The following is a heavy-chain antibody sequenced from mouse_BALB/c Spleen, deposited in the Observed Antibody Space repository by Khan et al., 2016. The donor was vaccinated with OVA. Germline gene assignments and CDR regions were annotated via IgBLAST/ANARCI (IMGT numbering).Heavy chain of an antibody. V-gene: IGHV2-6-4*01. Sequence: VELVESGPGLVAPSQSLSITCTVSGFYLYRNNIHWVRQPPGKGLEWLGMIWGGGGTDYNSTLKSRLSISKDNSKSQVFLKMNSLQTDDTAMYYWARAYYRYDGYYAMDYWGQGTSVTVSS. CDR1: GFYLYRNN. J-gene: IGHJ4*01. D-gene: IGHD2-14*01. CDR3: ARAYYRYDGYYAMDY. CDR2: IWGGGGT.